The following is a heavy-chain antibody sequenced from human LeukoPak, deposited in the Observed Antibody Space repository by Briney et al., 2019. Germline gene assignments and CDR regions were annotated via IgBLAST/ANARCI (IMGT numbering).Heavy chain of an antibody. CDR1: GFIFSTNA. CDR2: ITYDGSDT. V-gene: IGHV3-30*04. D-gene: IGHD3-10*01. CDR3: AIPGGYAFDI. J-gene: IGHJ3*02. Sequence: PGTSLRLSCEAYGFIFSTNAFHWVRQAPGEGPEWMAFITYDGSDTYFADSVNGRFTLSGDNSKNALHLQMNSLRTADSAVYYYAIPGGYAFDIWGQGTMVTVSS.